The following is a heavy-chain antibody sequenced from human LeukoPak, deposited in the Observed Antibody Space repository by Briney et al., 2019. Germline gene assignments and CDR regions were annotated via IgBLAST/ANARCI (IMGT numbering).Heavy chain of an antibody. CDR1: VYTLTGYY. V-gene: IGHV1-2*02. Sequence: ATSVNVPRKASVYTLTGYYMHWVRQAPGQALEWMGWINPNSGGTNYAQKFQRRVTMTRDTSISTAYMELSRLRSDDTAVYYCARDKDDAFDIWGQGTMVTVSS. CDR2: INPNSGGT. CDR3: ARDKDDAFDI. J-gene: IGHJ3*02.